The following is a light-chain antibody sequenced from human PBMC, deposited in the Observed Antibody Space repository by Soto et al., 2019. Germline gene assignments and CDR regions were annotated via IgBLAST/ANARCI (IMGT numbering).Light chain of an antibody. CDR3: QQDYNFPLT. Sequence: EIVLTQSPATLSLSPGQRATLSCRASQSVRSNFLSWYQQKPGQTPRLLIYAASARATGFPARFSGSGSGTDFTLTISSLQPEDVAVYYCQQDYNFPLTFGGGTKVEIK. V-gene: IGKV3D-7*01. CDR2: AAS. CDR1: QSVRSNF. J-gene: IGKJ4*01.